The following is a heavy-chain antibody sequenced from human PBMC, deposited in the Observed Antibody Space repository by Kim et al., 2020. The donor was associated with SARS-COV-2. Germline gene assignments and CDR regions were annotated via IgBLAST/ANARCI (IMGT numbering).Heavy chain of an antibody. V-gene: IGHV3-64D*09. J-gene: IGHJ4*02. D-gene: IGHD3-3*01. CDR3: VTDNDFLSGYYPNPYDY. Sequence: VKGRFTISRDNSKNTLYLQMSSLRPEDTAVYYCVTDNDFLSGYYPNPYDYWGQGTLVTVSS.